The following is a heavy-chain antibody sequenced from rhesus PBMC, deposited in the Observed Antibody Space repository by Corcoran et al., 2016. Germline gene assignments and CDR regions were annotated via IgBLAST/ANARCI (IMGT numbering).Heavy chain of an antibody. J-gene: IGHJ4*01. D-gene: IGHD2-27*01. Sequence: EVQLVESGGGLAKPGGSLRLSCAASGFTFSSYWMNWVRQTPGKGLEWISASNSGGGSTYYADSVKGRFTISRDNSKNTLSLQMNSLRAEYTAVDYCAKAEYCSGIYCYDEYYFDYWGQGVLVTVSS. CDR2: SNSGGGST. CDR3: AKAEYCSGIYCYDEYYFDY. CDR1: GFTFSSYW. V-gene: IGHV3S42*01.